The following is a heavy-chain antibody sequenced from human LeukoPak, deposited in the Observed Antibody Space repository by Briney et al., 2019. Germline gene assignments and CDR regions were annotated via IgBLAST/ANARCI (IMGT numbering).Heavy chain of an antibody. CDR2: ISWDGATT. Sequence: PGGSLRLSCAASGFTFDNYTMHWVRQAPGKGLEWVSLISWDGATTFYADSVKGRFTISRDNSKNSLFLQMNSLRTEDTALYYCAKDMSAMVRGGYAFDIWGQGTMVTVSS. CDR3: AKDMSAMVRGGYAFDI. V-gene: IGHV3-43*01. CDR1: GFTFDNYT. D-gene: IGHD3-10*01. J-gene: IGHJ3*02.